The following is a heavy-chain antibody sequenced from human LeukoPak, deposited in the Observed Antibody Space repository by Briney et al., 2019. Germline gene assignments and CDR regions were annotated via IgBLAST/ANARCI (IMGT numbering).Heavy chain of an antibody. V-gene: IGHV4-39*07. CDR1: GVSISSSGSY. J-gene: IGHJ5*02. CDR2: IYYSGNT. Sequence: SETLSLTCTVSGVSISSSGSYWGWLRPPPGKGLEWIVRIYYSGNTYNPSLKSRVTISVDTSKNQFSLNLTSVNAADTAVYYCARVMAARREDLNWFDPWGQGTLVTVSS. CDR3: ARVMAARREDLNWFDP. D-gene: IGHD6-6*01.